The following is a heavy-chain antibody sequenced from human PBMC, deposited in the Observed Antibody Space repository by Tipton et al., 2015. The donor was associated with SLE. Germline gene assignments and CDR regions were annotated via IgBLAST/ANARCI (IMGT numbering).Heavy chain of an antibody. Sequence: TLSLTCAVSGGSISSGGYSWSWIRQPPGKGLEWIGYIYHSGSTYYNPSLKSRVTISVDRSNNQFSLKLSSVTAADTAVYYCARGYAIFGVPGGMDVWGQGTTVTVSS. CDR1: GGSISSGGYS. J-gene: IGHJ6*02. CDR3: ARGYAIFGVPGGMDV. D-gene: IGHD3-3*01. CDR2: IYHSGST. V-gene: IGHV4-30-2*01.